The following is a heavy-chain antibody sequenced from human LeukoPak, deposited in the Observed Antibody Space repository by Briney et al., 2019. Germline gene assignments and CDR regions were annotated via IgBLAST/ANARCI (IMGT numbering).Heavy chain of an antibody. J-gene: IGHJ1*01. CDR3: AKVYLTYYDFWSGYSRAEYFQH. Sequence: GGSLRLSCAASGFTFSSYAMRWARQAPGKGLVWVSAISGSGGSTYYADSVKGRFTISRDNSKNTLYLQMNSLRAEDTAVYYCAKVYLTYYDFWSGYSRAEYFQHWGQGTLVTVSS. V-gene: IGHV3-23*01. D-gene: IGHD3-3*01. CDR2: ISGSGGST. CDR1: GFTFSSYA.